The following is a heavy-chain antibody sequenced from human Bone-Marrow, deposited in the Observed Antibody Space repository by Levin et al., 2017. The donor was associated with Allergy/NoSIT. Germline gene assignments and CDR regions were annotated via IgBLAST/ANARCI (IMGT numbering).Heavy chain of an antibody. CDR2: ISFDGINE. V-gene: IGHV3-30*04. CDR3: ARDNLATFLPANWFHP. D-gene: IGHD2-2*01. Sequence: PGGSLRLSCEVSGFTFSNYALHWVRQAPGKGLEWVAGISFDGINEYYTDPVKGRFTVSRDNSKNTLYLQMHSLTGDDTGTHYCARDNLATFLPANWFHPWGQGTLVTVSS. CDR1: GFTFSNYA. J-gene: IGHJ5*02.